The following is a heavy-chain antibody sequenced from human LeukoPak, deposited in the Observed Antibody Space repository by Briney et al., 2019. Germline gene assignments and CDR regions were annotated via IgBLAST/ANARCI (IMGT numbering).Heavy chain of an antibody. V-gene: IGHV3-74*01. CDR3: ARDDSSGYGIILGAFDI. Sequence: PGGSLRLSCAASGFTFSSYWMHWVRQAPGKGLVCVSRINSDGSSTSYADSVKGRFTISRDNAKNTLYLQMNSLRAEDTAVYYCARDDSSGYGIILGAFDIWGQGTMVTVSS. J-gene: IGHJ3*02. CDR1: GFTFSSYW. D-gene: IGHD3-22*01. CDR2: INSDGSST.